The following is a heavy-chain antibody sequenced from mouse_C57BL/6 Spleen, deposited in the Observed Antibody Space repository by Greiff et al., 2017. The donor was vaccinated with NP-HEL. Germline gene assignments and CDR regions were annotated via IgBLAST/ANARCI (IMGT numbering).Heavy chain of an antibody. V-gene: IGHV1-82*01. J-gene: IGHJ4*01. CDR1: GYAFSSSW. Sequence: QVQLQQSGPELVKPGASVKISCKASGYAFSSSWMNWVKQRPGKGLEWIGRIYPGDGDTNYNGKFKGKATLTADKSSSTAYMQLSSLTSEDSAVYFCALYDAYAMDYWGQGTSVTVSS. D-gene: IGHD2-12*01. CDR2: IYPGDGDT. CDR3: ALYDAYAMDY.